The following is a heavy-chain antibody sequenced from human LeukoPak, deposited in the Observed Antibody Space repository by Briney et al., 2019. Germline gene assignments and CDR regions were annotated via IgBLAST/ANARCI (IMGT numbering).Heavy chain of an antibody. V-gene: IGHV4-39*01. Sequence: GSLRLSCAASGFTFSSYSMNWVRQPPGKGLEWIGSIYYSGSTYYNPSLKSRVTISVDTSKNQFSLKLSSVTAADTAVYYCARRGLWYSSSSKISSTFDYWGQGTLVTVSS. J-gene: IGHJ4*02. CDR1: GFTFSSYSMN. CDR2: IYYSGST. CDR3: ARRGLWYSSSSKISSTFDY. D-gene: IGHD6-6*01.